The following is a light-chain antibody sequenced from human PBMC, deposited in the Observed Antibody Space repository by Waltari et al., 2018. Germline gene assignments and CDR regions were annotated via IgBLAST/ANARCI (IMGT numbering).Light chain of an antibody. CDR1: QTVDSW. Sequence: DIQMTQSSSTLFASVGDRVIMSCRASQTVDSWLAWYQQKPGQAPKLLIYKASSLESGVPSSISGGESETEFTLSSRSLQPYDFATYYCQQYISYPCTFGQGTKVEIK. CDR2: KAS. J-gene: IGKJ1*01. CDR3: QQYISYPCT. V-gene: IGKV1-5*03.